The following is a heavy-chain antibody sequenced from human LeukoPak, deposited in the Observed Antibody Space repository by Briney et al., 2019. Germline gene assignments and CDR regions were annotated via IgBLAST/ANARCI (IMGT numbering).Heavy chain of an antibody. CDR1: GGTFSSYA. V-gene: IGHV1-69*13. CDR3: ARDPTPEGYCSGGSCYSGAFDI. J-gene: IGHJ3*02. CDR2: IIPIFGTA. Sequence: GASVKVSCKASGGTFSSYAISWVRQAPGQGLEWMGGIIPIFGTANYAQKFQGRVTITADESTSTAYMELSSLRSEDTAVYYCARDPTPEGYCSGGSCYSGAFDIWGQGTMVTVSS. D-gene: IGHD2-15*01.